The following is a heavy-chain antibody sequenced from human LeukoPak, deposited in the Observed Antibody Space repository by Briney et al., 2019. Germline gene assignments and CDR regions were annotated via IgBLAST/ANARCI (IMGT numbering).Heavy chain of an antibody. CDR2: ITWNSNNI. CDR3: AKVPGRLTLVRGHTFGT. V-gene: IGHV3-9*01. J-gene: IGHJ3*02. CDR1: GFTFSSYW. D-gene: IGHD3-10*01. Sequence: PGGSLRLSCAASGFTFSSYWMHWVRQAPGRGLEWVSGITWNSNNIDYADSVKGRFTISRDNAKNSLYLQMNSLRPEDTALYYCAKVPGRLTLVRGHTFGTWGQGTMVTVSS.